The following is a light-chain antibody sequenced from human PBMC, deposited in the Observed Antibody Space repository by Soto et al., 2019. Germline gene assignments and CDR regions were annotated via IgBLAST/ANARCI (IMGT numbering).Light chain of an antibody. CDR3: QQRSNWPLFT. Sequence: TQSPATLSLSPGERATLSCRASQSVSSYLAWYQQKPGQAPRLLIYDASNRATGIPARFSGSGSGTDFTLTISSLEPEDFAVYYCQQRSNWPLFTFGTGTKVDI. J-gene: IGKJ3*01. V-gene: IGKV3-11*01. CDR1: QSVSSY. CDR2: DAS.